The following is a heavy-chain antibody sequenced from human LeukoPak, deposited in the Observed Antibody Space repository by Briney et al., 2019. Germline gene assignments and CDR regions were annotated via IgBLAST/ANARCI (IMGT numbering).Heavy chain of an antibody. J-gene: IGHJ3*02. CDR2: IYYSGST. CDR1: RGSISRYF. CDR3: ARRTYYYDSSGQYFDI. D-gene: IGHD3-22*01. V-gene: IGHV4-59*01. Sequence: SGTLSLTCTVSRGSISRYFWSSIRQPPGKGLEWIGYIYYSGSTNYNPSLKSRVTISVDTSKNQFSLKLSSVTAADTAVYYCARRTYYYDSSGQYFDIWGQGTMVTVSS.